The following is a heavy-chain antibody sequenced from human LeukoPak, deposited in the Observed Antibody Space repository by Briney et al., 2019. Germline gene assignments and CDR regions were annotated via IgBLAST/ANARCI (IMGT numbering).Heavy chain of an antibody. CDR3: ARRSHYDAPNWFDP. CDR2: IYYSGST. D-gene: IGHD4/OR15-4a*01. V-gene: IGHV4-39*01. J-gene: IGHJ5*02. CDR1: GGSISSSNY. Sequence: SETLSLTCTVSGGSISSSNYWGWIHQPPGKGLEWIGSIYYSGSTYYNPSLKSLVTISLDTSKNQFSLKLNSVTAADAAVYYCARRSHYDAPNWFDPWGQGTLVTVSS.